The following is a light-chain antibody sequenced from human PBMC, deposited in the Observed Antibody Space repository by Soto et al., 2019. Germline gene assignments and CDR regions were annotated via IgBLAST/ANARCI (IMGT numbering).Light chain of an antibody. CDR3: QQYNSYSQT. Sequence: DIQMTQSPSTLSASVVDRVTITCRASQSISTWLAWYQQKPGKAPKVLIYDASSLESGVPSRFSGSGSGTYFTLTITSLQPDDSATYYCQQYNSYSQTFGQGTKVDIK. J-gene: IGKJ1*01. V-gene: IGKV1-5*01. CDR1: QSISTW. CDR2: DAS.